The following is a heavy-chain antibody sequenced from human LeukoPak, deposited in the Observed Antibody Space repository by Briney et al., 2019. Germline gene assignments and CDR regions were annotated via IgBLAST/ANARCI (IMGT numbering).Heavy chain of an antibody. J-gene: IGHJ4*02. D-gene: IGHD3-9*01. V-gene: IGHV3-23*01. CDR2: ISGSGGST. CDR1: GFTVSSNY. CDR3: AKGPYYDILTGYFY. Sequence: GGSLGLSCAASGFTVSSNYMTWVRQAPGKGLEWVSAISGSGGSTYYADSVKGRFTISRDNSKNTLYLQMNSLRAEDTAVYYCAKGPYYDILTGYFYWGQGTLVTVSS.